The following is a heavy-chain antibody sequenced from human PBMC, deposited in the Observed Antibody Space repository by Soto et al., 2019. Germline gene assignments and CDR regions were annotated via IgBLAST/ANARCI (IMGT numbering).Heavy chain of an antibody. CDR3: ARSKVPAAMPSWDY. CDR2: ISSSSSYI. V-gene: IGHV3-21*01. D-gene: IGHD2-2*01. Sequence: GGSLRLSCAASGFTFSSYSMNWVRQAPGKGLEWVSSISSSSSYIYYADSVKGRFTISRDNAKNSLYLQMNSLRAEDTAVYYCARSKVPAAMPSWDYWGQGTLVTVSS. CDR1: GFTFSSYS. J-gene: IGHJ4*02.